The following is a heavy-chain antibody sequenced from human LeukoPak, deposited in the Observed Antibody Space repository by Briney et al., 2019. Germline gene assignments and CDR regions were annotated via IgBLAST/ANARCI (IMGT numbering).Heavy chain of an antibody. CDR1: GGTFSNHA. CDR3: ARHSGHSSWYYGLDV. J-gene: IGHJ6*02. CDR2: IIPIDDST. V-gene: IGHV1-69*13. Sequence: ASVKVSCKASGGTFSNHAFSWVRQAPGQGLEWMGGIIPIDDSTNYVQKFQDRVMITADEATNIIYMELGSLKSEDTAEYYCARHSGHSSWYYGLDVWGQGTTVIVSS. D-gene: IGHD6-13*01.